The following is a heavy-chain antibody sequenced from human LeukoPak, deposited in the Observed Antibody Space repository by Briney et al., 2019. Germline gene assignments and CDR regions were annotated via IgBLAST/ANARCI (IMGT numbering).Heavy chain of an antibody. J-gene: IGHJ4*02. CDR2: IIPIFGTT. CDR1: GYTFTSYG. V-gene: IGHV1-69*13. CDR3: ASRTYTYDSSGYYRRNYYFDY. D-gene: IGHD3-22*01. Sequence: SVKVSCKASGYTFTSYGISWVRQAPGQGLEWMGGIIPIFGTTNYAQKLQGRVTITADESTSTAYMELSSLRSEDTAVYYCASRTYTYDSSGYYRRNYYFDYWGQGTLVTVSS.